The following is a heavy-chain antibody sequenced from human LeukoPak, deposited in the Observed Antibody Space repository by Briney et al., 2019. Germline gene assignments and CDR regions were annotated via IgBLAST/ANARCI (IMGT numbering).Heavy chain of an antibody. CDR1: GFTFSSYW. Sequence: GGSLRLSCAASGFTFSSYWMHWVRQAPGKGLVWVSRINSDASTTSYADSEKGRFTISRDNAKNTLHLQMNSLRAEDTAVYYCTRVAGSGSVDWGQGTLVTVSS. V-gene: IGHV3-74*01. D-gene: IGHD1-26*01. CDR2: INSDASTT. J-gene: IGHJ4*02. CDR3: TRVAGSGSVD.